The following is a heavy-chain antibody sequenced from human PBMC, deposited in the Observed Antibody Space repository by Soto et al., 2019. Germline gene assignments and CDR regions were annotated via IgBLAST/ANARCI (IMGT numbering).Heavy chain of an antibody. Sequence: IQLVQSGPEVKKPGTSVKVSCKSFGFTSSRSGVQWVRQASGQRLEWIGWVVVGSGYTNYAQNFQERVTFTTDMPTTTVYMEWSSLRSDDTGVYYCTAPTVTTPDYYSGADVWGQGTTVTVSS. CDR3: TAPTVTTPDYYSGADV. V-gene: IGHV1-58*01. J-gene: IGHJ6*02. CDR1: GFTSSRSG. D-gene: IGHD4-17*01. CDR2: VVVGSGYT.